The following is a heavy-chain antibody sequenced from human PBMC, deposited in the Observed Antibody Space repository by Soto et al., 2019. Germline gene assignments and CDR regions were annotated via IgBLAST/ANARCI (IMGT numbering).Heavy chain of an antibody. CDR2: IIPILGIA. CDR1: GGAFSSYT. CDR3: AVLAVAAQRYAFDI. D-gene: IGHD6-19*01. J-gene: IGHJ3*02. Sequence: SVKVSCKAAGGAFSSYTISLVRQAPGQGLEWMGRIIPILGIANYAQKFQGRVTITADKSTSTAYMELSSLRSEDTAVYYCAVLAVAAQRYAFDIWGQGTMVTVSS. V-gene: IGHV1-69*02.